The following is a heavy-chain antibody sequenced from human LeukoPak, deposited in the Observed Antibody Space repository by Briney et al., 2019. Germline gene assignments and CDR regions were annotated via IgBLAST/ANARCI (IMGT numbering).Heavy chain of an antibody. Sequence: SETLSLTCAVYGGSFSGDYWSWMRQPPGKGLEWIGEINHSGSTNYNPPLKSRVTISVDTSKNQFSLKLSSVTAADTAVYYCSSLTSLGYYFDYWGQGTLVTVSS. CDR2: INHSGST. V-gene: IGHV4-34*01. J-gene: IGHJ4*02. CDR1: GGSFSGDY. D-gene: IGHD3-16*02. CDR3: SSLTSLGYYFDY.